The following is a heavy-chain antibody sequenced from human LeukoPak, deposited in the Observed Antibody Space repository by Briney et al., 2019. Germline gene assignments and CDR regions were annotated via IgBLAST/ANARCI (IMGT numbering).Heavy chain of an antibody. Sequence: GGSLRLSCAASGFTFSSYAMSWVRQAPGKGLEWVSAISGSGGSTYYADSVKGRFTISRDNAKNSLYLQMNSLRAEDTAVYYCARHTREDDSSGYSPGYFDYWGQGTLVTVSS. V-gene: IGHV3-23*01. J-gene: IGHJ4*02. D-gene: IGHD3-22*01. CDR1: GFTFSSYA. CDR2: ISGSGGST. CDR3: ARHTREDDSSGYSPGYFDY.